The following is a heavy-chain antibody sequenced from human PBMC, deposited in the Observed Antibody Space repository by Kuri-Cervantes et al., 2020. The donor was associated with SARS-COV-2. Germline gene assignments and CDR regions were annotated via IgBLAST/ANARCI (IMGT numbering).Heavy chain of an antibody. J-gene: IGHJ4*02. D-gene: IGHD3-22*01. CDR3: ARTYYYDSSGFHFDY. CDR1: GFSLSTSGVG. V-gene: IGHV2-5*05. CDR2: IYWDDDK. Sequence: SGPKLVKPTQTLTLTCTFSGFSLSTSGVGVGWIRQPPGKALEWLALIYWDDDKRYGPSLKSRLTITKDTSKNQVVLTMTNMDPVDTATYYCARTYYYDSSGFHFDYWGQGTLVTVSS.